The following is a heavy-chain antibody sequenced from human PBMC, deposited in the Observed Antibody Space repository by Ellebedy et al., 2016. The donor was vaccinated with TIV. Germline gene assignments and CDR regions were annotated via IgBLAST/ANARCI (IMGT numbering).Heavy chain of an antibody. D-gene: IGHD4-23*01. CDR2: IDHSGST. Sequence: SETLSLTCAVYTGSFSGYSWSRIRQPPGKGLEWIGEIDHSGSTNYNPSLKSRVTISVDTSKNQFSLKLSSVTAADTAVYYCARARGGRGCFDYWGQGTLVTVSS. CDR3: ARARGGRGCFDY. J-gene: IGHJ4*02. CDR1: TGSFSGYS. V-gene: IGHV4-34*01.